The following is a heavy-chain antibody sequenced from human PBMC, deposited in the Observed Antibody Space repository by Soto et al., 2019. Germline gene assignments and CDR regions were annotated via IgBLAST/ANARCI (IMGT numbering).Heavy chain of an antibody. CDR2: ISDGGDLT. CDR1: GFAFSSHT. CDR3: ARRVIGSSRAFYI. D-gene: IGHD3-10*01. J-gene: IGHJ3*02. Sequence: PGGSMRLSCAASGFAFSSHTMSWVRQAPEKGLAWVAGISDGGDLTYNADSVRCRFTISRDNSRITLYLQMNSLRAEDTAVYYCARRVIGSSRAFYIWGQGTMVTGS. V-gene: IGHV3-23*01.